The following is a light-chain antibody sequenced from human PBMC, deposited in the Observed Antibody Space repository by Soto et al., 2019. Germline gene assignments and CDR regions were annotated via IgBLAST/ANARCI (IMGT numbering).Light chain of an antibody. V-gene: IGLV1-51*01. CDR1: GSNVGYNS. CDR3: GAWEDRLTAYV. CDR2: DNY. Sequence: QSVLTQPPSLSAAPGQEVTISCSGSGSNVGYNSVSWYQQLPGTAPKLLIYDNYKRPSGIPARFSGSKSGTSASLGITGLQTGDEADYYCGAWEDRLTAYVFGSGTKVTVL. J-gene: IGLJ1*01.